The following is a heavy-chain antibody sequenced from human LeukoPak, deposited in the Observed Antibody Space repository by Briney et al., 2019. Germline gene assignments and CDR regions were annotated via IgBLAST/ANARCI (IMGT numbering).Heavy chain of an antibody. J-gene: IGHJ6*04. CDR3: ARGGDYGDFNGMDV. D-gene: IGHD4-17*01. CDR1: GFTFSGYG. CDR2: ISYDGSNK. V-gene: IGHV3-30*04. Sequence: PGGPLRLSCAASGFTFSGYGRHWVRQAPGKGLEGGAVISYDGSNKYYADYVNGRFTISRDNTKNTLYLQMNSLRAEDTAVYYCARGGDYGDFNGMDVWGKGTTVTVSS.